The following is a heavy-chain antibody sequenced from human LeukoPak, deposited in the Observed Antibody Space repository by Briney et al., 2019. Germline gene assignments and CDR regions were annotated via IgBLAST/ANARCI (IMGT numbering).Heavy chain of an antibody. CDR2: KYYSGSA. D-gene: IGHD2-15*01. CDR1: GASISDGRYY. V-gene: IGHV4-31*03. CDR3: ATPYCSGISCLDVFNM. Sequence: SETLSLTCSVSGASISDGRYYWTWLRQHPGKGLEWIGYKYYSGSAKYNPSLKSRLTISVDPSKNQFSLQLRSVTAADTAMYYCATPYCSGISCLDVFNMWGQGAMVTVSS. J-gene: IGHJ3*02.